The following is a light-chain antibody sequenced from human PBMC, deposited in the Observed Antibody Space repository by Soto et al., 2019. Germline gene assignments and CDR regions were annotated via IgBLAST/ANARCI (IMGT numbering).Light chain of an antibody. CDR1: KSAIRK. CDR3: QQRSNWPPIT. J-gene: IGKJ5*01. Sequence: EIVMTQSPTPLSVSPGETTTLSCMASKSAIRKLAWYQQKPCQAPRLLLYDASNRATGIPARFSGSGSGTDFTLTISSLEHEDFAVYYCQQRSNWPPITFGQGTRLEIK. CDR2: DAS. V-gene: IGKV3-11*01.